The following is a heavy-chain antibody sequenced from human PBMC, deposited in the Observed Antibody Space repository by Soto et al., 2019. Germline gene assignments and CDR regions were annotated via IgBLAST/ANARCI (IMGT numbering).Heavy chain of an antibody. V-gene: IGHV1-69*13. CDR1: GGTFSRYA. Sequence: SVKVSCKTAGGTFSRYAISRVRKDTGQGLEWMGGIIPIFGTANYAQKFQGRVTITADESTSTAYMELSSLRSEDTAVYYCAREAVRGVIPGPDYWGQGTLVTVSS. CDR3: AREAVRGVIPGPDY. D-gene: IGHD3-10*01. CDR2: IIPIFGTA. J-gene: IGHJ4*02.